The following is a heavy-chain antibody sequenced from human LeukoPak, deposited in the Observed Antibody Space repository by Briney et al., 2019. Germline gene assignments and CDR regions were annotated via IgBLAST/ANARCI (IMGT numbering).Heavy chain of an antibody. CDR3: AKGRGDILTGYYYFDY. V-gene: IGHV3-23*01. J-gene: IGHJ4*02. CDR2: ISGSGGST. Sequence: GGSLRLSCAASGFTFSSYAMSWVRQAPGKGLEWVSAISGSGGSTYYADSVKGRFTISRDNSKNTLYLQMNSLRAEDTAVYYCAKGRGDILTGYYYFDYWGQGTLVTVSS. D-gene: IGHD3-9*01. CDR1: GFTFSSYA.